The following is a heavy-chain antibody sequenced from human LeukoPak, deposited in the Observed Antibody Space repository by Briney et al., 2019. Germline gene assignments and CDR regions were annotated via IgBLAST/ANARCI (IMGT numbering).Heavy chain of an antibody. CDR1: GFIFSSYG. J-gene: IGHJ4*02. Sequence: GGSLRLSCAASGFIFSSYGMHWVRQAPGKGLEWGAFLRSDGSHKCYADSVKGRFTISRDNSKNTLYLQMNSLRADDTAVYYCANGGGVRGVTIASFEYWAREPWSPSPQ. V-gene: IGHV3-30*02. CDR2: LRSDGSHK. CDR3: ANGGGVRGVTIASFEY. D-gene: IGHD3-10*01.